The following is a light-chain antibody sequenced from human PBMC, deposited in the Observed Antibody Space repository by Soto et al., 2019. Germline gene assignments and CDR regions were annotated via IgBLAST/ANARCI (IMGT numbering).Light chain of an antibody. CDR3: QQYKDWRT. Sequence: EIVMTQSPATLSVSPGERVTLSCRASQSVGSNLAWYQQKPGQTPRLLVFGASTRATGIPARFSGSGSGTEFTLTISSLQSEDFAGYYCQQYKDWRTFGQGTKVEIK. CDR2: GAS. J-gene: IGKJ1*01. V-gene: IGKV3-15*01. CDR1: QSVGSN.